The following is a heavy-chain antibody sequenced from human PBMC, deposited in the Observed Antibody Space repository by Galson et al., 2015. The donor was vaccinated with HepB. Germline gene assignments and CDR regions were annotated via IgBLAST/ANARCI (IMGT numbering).Heavy chain of an antibody. D-gene: IGHD3-16*01. J-gene: IGHJ5*02. CDR1: GFTFSASA. V-gene: IGHV3-73*01. CDR3: TRHLVPKFGGFDP. Sequence: SPRLSCAASGFTFSASAMHWVRQASGKGLEWVGRIRSKASSYATAYAASVKGRFTISRDDSKNTAYLQMNSLKTEDTAVYYCTRHLVPKFGGFDPWGQGTLVTVSS. CDR2: IRSKASSYAT.